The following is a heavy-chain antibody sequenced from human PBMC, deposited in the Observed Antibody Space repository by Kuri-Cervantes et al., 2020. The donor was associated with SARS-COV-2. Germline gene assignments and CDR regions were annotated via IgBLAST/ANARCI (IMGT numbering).Heavy chain of an antibody. CDR2: LSPVLRTT. CDR1: GDTFSAYA. D-gene: IGHD3-16*01. V-gene: IGHV1-69*04. Sequence: SVKVSCKASGDTFSAYAISWVRQAPGQGLEWMGRLSPVLRTTHYAQKFQGRLTITADNSTTTAYMDLGSPKSDDTAVYYCAVGGEYQMLGPYLNYWGQGTLVPSPQ. J-gene: IGHJ4*02. CDR3: AVGGEYQMLGPYLNY.